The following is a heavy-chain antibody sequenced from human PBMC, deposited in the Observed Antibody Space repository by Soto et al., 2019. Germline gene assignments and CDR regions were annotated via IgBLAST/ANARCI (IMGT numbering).Heavy chain of an antibody. CDR1: GFTFDDYT. Sequence: GESLGLSCAASGFTFDDYTMHCVRQAPGKGLEWVSLISWDGGSTYYADSVKGRFTISRDNSKNSLYLQMNSLRTEDTALYYCAKDTPDSSWYYFDYWGQGTLVTVSS. CDR2: ISWDGGST. J-gene: IGHJ4*02. CDR3: AKDTPDSSWYYFDY. V-gene: IGHV3-43*01. D-gene: IGHD6-13*01.